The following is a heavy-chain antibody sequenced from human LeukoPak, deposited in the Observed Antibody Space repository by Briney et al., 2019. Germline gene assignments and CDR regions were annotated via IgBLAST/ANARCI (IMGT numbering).Heavy chain of an antibody. CDR3: AGEGEFYDFWSGYYMRPGHFDY. Sequence: PSETLSLTCTVSGGSISSGDYYWSWIRQPPGKGLEWIGYIYYSGSTYYNPSLKSRVTISVDTSKNQFSLKLSSVTAADTAVYYCAGEGEFYDFWSGYYMRPGHFDYWGQGTLVTVSS. CDR1: GGSISSGDYY. J-gene: IGHJ4*02. D-gene: IGHD3-3*01. CDR2: IYYSGST. V-gene: IGHV4-30-4*01.